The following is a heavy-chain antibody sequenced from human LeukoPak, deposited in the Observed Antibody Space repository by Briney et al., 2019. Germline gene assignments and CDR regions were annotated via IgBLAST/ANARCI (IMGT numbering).Heavy chain of an antibody. CDR2: ISGSGGTT. J-gene: IGHJ4*02. CDR3: AKGPQVGSGYHPDY. CDR1: GFTFSSYA. Sequence: GGSPRLSXAVSGFTFSSYAMSWVRQAPGKGLEWVSTISGSGGTTYYADSVKGRLTISRDSSKNTLYLQMNSLRAEDTAVYYCAKGPQVGSGYHPDYWGQGTLVTVSS. V-gene: IGHV3-23*01. D-gene: IGHD3-22*01.